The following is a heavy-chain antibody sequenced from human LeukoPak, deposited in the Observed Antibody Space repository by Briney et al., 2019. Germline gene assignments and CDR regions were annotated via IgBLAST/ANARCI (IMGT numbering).Heavy chain of an antibody. CDR3: ARGATVTTIYYYYYMDV. Sequence: GGSLRLSCAASGFTFRNHWMSWVRQAPGKGLEWVANIKEDGREKYYVDSVKGRFTISRDNAKNSLNLQMSSLRAEDTAVYYCARGATVTTIYYYYYMDVWGKGTTVTVSS. D-gene: IGHD5-12*01. CDR1: GFTFRNHW. CDR2: IKEDGREK. J-gene: IGHJ6*03. V-gene: IGHV3-7*01.